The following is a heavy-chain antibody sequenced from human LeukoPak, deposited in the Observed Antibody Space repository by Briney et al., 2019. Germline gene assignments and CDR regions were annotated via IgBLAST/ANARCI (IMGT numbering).Heavy chain of an antibody. J-gene: IGHJ5*02. CDR2: ISGSGGST. D-gene: IGHD2-15*01. Sequence: GGSLRLSCAASGFTFSSYAMSWVRQAPGKGLEWISAISGSGGSTYYADSVKGRFTISRDNSKNTLYLQMHSLRAEDTAVYYCPKDDSFTWLVVAPPGSWGKGTRVT. V-gene: IGHV3-23*01. CDR1: GFTFSSYA. CDR3: PKDDSFTWLVVAPPGS.